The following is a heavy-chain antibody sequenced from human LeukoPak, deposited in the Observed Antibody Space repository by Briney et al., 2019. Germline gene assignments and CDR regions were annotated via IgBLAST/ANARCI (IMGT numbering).Heavy chain of an antibody. CDR3: ARKLITLVVADDAFDI. CDR2: IYSGGST. D-gene: IGHD2-15*01. CDR1: GFTVSSNY. Sequence: GGSLRLSCAASGFTVSSNYMSWVRQAPGKGLEWVSVIYSGGSTYYADSVKGRFTISRDNSKNTLYLQMNSLRAEDTAVYYCARKLITLVVADDAFDIWGQGTMVTVSS. V-gene: IGHV3-66*01. J-gene: IGHJ3*02.